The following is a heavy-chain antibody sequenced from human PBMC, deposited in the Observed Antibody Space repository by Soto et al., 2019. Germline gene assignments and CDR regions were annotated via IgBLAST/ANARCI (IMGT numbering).Heavy chain of an antibody. D-gene: IGHD6-19*01. CDR3: ARIGSGWDYYYGMDV. CDR1: GGSFSGYY. J-gene: IGHJ6*02. CDR2: IYHSGST. V-gene: IGHV4-59*01. Sequence: PSETLSLTCAVYGGSFSGYYWSWIRQPPGKGLEWIGYIYHSGSTNYNPSLKSRVTISVDTSKNQFSLKLSSVTAADTAVYYCARIGSGWDYYYGMDVWGQGTTVTVSS.